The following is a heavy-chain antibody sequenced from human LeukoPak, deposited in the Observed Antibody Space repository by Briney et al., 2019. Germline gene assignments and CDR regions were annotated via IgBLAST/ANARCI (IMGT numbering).Heavy chain of an antibody. CDR1: GFTLSDSA. J-gene: IGHJ5*02. D-gene: IGHD1-26*01. CDR2: IDRPAKSYAT. Sequence: GGSMRLSCAASGFTLSDSAIHWVRQASGKGLEWVGLIDRPAKSYATAYGASVGGRFTISRDDSKNTAYLQMDSLKTEDTALYYCTRDRGTYNWLDPWGQGTLVTVSS. CDR3: TRDRGTYNWLDP. V-gene: IGHV3-73*01.